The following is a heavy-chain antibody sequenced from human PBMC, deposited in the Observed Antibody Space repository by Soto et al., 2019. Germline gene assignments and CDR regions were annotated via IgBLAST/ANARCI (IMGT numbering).Heavy chain of an antibody. V-gene: IGHV4-31*03. D-gene: IGHD6-13*01. CDR1: GGSSSSGGYY. CDR3: ARGAPHSSSWYYYGMDV. Sequence: SETRSLTCTVSGGSSSSGGYYWRWIRHHPGKGLEWIGYIYYSGSTYYNPSLKSRVTISVDTSKNQFSLKLSSVTAADTAVYYCARGAPHSSSWYYYGMDVWAKGPRSPSP. CDR2: IYYSGST. J-gene: IGHJ6*02.